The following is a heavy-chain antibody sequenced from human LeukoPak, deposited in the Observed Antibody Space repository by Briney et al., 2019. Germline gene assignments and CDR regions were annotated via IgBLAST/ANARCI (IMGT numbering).Heavy chain of an antibody. J-gene: IGHJ4*02. Sequence: GGSLRLSCAASGFTVSSKDMSWIRQAPGKGLEWLSYISGSGTTMYYADSVKGRFTISRDNAKNSLYLQMNSLRAEDTAVYYCARDYYDSSGYSDYWGQGTLVTVSS. CDR3: ARDYYDSSGYSDY. CDR2: ISGSGTTM. CDR1: GFTVSSKD. V-gene: IGHV3-11*01. D-gene: IGHD3-22*01.